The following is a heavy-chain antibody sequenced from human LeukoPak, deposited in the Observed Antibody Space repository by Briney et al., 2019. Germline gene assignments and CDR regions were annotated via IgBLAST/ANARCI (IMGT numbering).Heavy chain of an antibody. CDR3: ARDPSDSSGPGGY. D-gene: IGHD3-22*01. CDR1: GFTFRSHA. Sequence: SGGSLRLSCVGSGFTFRSHAMSWVRQAPEKGLEFVSGIYENGGTTYYADSVKGRFTISRDNAKNSLYLQMNSLRAEDTAVYYCARDPSDSSGPGGYWGQGTLVTVSS. V-gene: IGHV3-23*01. J-gene: IGHJ4*02. CDR2: IYENGGTT.